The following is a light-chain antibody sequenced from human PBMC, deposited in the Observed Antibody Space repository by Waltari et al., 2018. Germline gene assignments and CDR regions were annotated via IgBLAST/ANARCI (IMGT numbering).Light chain of an antibody. Sequence: QSALTQPASVSGSPGQSITISCTGTSSDVGTYNLVSWYHHHPGKAPKLMIYESPKRPSGVSNRISGSKSGITASLTISGLQAEDEADYYCCSFAGSGPHVVFGGGTKLTVL. J-gene: IGLJ2*01. CDR1: SSDVGTYNL. V-gene: IGLV2-23*01. CDR2: ESP. CDR3: CSFAGSGPHVV.